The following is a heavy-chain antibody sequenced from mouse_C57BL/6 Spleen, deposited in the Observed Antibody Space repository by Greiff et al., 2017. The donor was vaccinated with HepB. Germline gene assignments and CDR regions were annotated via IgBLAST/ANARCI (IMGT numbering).Heavy chain of an antibody. V-gene: IGHV1-26*01. D-gene: IGHD1-1*01. CDR2: INPNNGGT. CDR1: GYTFTDYY. CDR3: ARSLNYYGSSHFDY. J-gene: IGHJ2*01. Sequence: EVQLQQSGPELVKPGASVKISCKASGYTFTDYYMNWVKQSHGKSLEWIGDINPNNGGTSYNQKFKGKATLTVDKSSSTAYMELRSLTSEDSAVYYCARSLNYYGSSHFDYWGQGTTLTVSS.